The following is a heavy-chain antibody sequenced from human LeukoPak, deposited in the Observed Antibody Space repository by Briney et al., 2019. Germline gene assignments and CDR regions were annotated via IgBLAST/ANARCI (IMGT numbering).Heavy chain of an antibody. CDR2: IYPGDSDT. D-gene: IGHD6-6*01. CDR1: GYSFTSYW. J-gene: IGHJ4*02. V-gene: IGHV5-51*01. Sequence: GESLKISCKGSGYSFTSYWIGWVRQMPGKGLEWMGIIYPGDSDTRYSPSFQGQVTISADKSISTAYLQWSSLKASDTAMYYCARHSHSSSYGVQLVPSLDYWGQGTLVTVSS. CDR3: ARHSHSSSYGVQLVPSLDY.